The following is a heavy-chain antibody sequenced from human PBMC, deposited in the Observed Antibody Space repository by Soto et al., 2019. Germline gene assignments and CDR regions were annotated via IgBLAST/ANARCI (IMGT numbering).Heavy chain of an antibody. V-gene: IGHV1-18*01. CDR3: AREGYYSGSGTYSPPRYYEMDV. D-gene: IGHD3-10*01. J-gene: IGHJ6*02. Sequence: QVQLVQSGAEVKRAGASVKVSCKASGCTFSSYGLSWVRKAPGQGLEWMGWISDYNGNTHYAQKFQGRVIMTTDTSTRTADMELRSLRSDDTAVYFCAREGYYSGSGTYSPPRYYEMDVWGQGTTVTVSS. CDR1: GCTFSSYG. CDR2: ISDYNGNT.